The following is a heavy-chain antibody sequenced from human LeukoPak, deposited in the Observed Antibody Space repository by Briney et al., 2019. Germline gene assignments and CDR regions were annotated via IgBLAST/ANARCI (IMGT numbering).Heavy chain of an antibody. J-gene: IGHJ5*02. CDR1: GFMFSDAW. V-gene: IGHV4-34*01. CDR2: INHSGST. CDR3: ARGLVVVTAIPYWFDP. D-gene: IGHD2-21*02. Sequence: GSLRLSCAASGFMFSDAWMSWVRQAPGKGLEWIGEINHSGSTNYNPSLKSRVTISVDTSKNQFSLKLSSVTAADTAVYYCARGLVVVTAIPYWFDPWGQGTLVTVSS.